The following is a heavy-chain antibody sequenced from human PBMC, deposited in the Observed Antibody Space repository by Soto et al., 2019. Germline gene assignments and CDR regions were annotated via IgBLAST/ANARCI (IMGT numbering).Heavy chain of an antibody. J-gene: IGHJ3*02. CDR2: IWYDGSNK. CDR3: ARGVVVVVAATNHDAFDI. Sequence: GGSLRLSCAASGFTFSSYGMHWVRQAPGKGLEWVAVIWYDGSNKYYADSVKGRFTISRDNSKNTLYLQMNSLRAEDTAVYYCARGVVVVVAATNHDAFDIWGQGTMVTVSS. V-gene: IGHV3-33*01. CDR1: GFTFSSYG. D-gene: IGHD2-15*01.